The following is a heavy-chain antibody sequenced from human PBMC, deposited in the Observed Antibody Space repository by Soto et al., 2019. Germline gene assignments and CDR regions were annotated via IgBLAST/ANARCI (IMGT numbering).Heavy chain of an antibody. Sequence: GGSLRLSCAASGFTFSSFWMTWVRQAPGKGLEWGANINQDGSEKYYVDSVKGRFTISKDNAKNSLYLQMNSLRAEDTAVYYCARDRYIWSSWGQGSLVTVSS. J-gene: IGHJ5*02. V-gene: IGHV3-7*03. CDR1: GFTFSSFW. D-gene: IGHD1-26*01. CDR3: ARDRYIWSS. CDR2: INQDGSEK.